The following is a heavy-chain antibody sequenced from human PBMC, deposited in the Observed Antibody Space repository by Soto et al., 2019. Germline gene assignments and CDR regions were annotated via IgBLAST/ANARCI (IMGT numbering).Heavy chain of an antibody. CDR2: IIPIFNTA. CDR1: GGTFSNYA. J-gene: IGHJ6*02. CDR3: AXXXXXXXGIRYYYYGMDV. Sequence: QVQLVQSGAEVKKPGSSVKVSCKASGGTFSNYAISWVRQAPGQGLEWMGGIIPIFNTANYAQKFQGRVTITADKSTSTAYMELSSLRSEDTAVYYCAXXXXXXXGIRYYYYGMDVWGQGTTVTVSS. D-gene: IGHD3-3*02. V-gene: IGHV1-69*06.